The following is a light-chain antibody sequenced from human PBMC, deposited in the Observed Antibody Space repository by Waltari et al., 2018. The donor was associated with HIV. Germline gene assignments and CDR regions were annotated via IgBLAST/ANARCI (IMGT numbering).Light chain of an antibody. CDR2: DAS. Sequence: AIQLTQSPSSLSASIGDRVTITCRASQGVRNALAWYQQKPGRPPKLLIYDASTLEGGVPSRFSGSLSGTDFNLTISNLQPEDSATYYCQQFRSYPRTFGQGATLEIK. CDR3: QQFRSYPRT. CDR1: QGVRNA. J-gene: IGKJ2*01. V-gene: IGKV1-13*02.